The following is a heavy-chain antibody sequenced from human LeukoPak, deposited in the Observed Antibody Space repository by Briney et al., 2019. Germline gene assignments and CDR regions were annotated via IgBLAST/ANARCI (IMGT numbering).Heavy chain of an antibody. D-gene: IGHD3-22*01. CDR1: GFTFSSYG. CDR3: ARDYYDSSGYCDY. CDR2: ISYDGSNK. J-gene: IGHJ4*02. V-gene: IGHV3-30*03. Sequence: GGSLRLSCAASGFTFSSYGIHWVRQAPGKGLEWVAVISYDGSNKYYADSVKGRFTISRDNSKNTLYLQMNSLRAEDTAVYYCARDYYDSSGYCDYWGQGTLVTVSS.